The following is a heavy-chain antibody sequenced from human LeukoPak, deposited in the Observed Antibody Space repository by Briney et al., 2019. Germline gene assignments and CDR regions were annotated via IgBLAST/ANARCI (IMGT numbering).Heavy chain of an antibody. CDR2: MNPNSGDS. CDR3: AREVPRDGYNPNYFDY. J-gene: IGHJ4*02. Sequence: ASVKVSCKASGYTFTNSDINWVRQATGQGLEWMGWMNPNSGDSGNIQKFQGRVTMTRDTSINTAYMELSSLRSEDTAVYYCAREVPRDGYNPNYFDYWGQGTLVTVSS. D-gene: IGHD5-24*01. CDR1: GYTFTNSD. V-gene: IGHV1-8*01.